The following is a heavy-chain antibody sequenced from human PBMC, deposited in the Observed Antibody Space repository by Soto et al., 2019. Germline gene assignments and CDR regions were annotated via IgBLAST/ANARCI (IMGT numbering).Heavy chain of an antibody. V-gene: IGHV3-33*01. CDR2: IWYDGSNK. D-gene: IGHD2-21*01. CDR1: GFTFSSYG. Sequence: QVQLVESGGGVVQPGRSLRLSCAASGFTFSSYGMHWVRQAPGKGLEWVAVIWYDGSNKYYADSVKGRFTISRDNSKNTLYLQMNSLRAEDTAVYYCARDIVVESLPPYGMDVWGQGTTVTVSS. J-gene: IGHJ6*02. CDR3: ARDIVVESLPPYGMDV.